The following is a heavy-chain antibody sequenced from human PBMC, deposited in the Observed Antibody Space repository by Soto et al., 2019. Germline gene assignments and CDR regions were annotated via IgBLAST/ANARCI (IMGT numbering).Heavy chain of an antibody. V-gene: IGHV3-74*01. CDR1: GFTFSNYW. D-gene: IGHD3-16*01. CDR2: LNIDGSTR. CDR3: ARGGHYAGVSYHPVGFDY. Sequence: SGGSLRLSCSASGFTFSNYWMHWVRKGTGKGLVWVARLNIDGSTRNYADSVKGRFTISRDNAQNTLFLQMNRLSAEDTAVYYCARGGHYAGVSYHPVGFDYWGQGTQVTVSS. J-gene: IGHJ4*02.